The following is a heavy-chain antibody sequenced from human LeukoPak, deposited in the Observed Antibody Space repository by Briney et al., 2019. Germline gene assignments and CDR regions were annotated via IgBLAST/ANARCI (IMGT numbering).Heavy chain of an antibody. CDR1: GFTFSDYY. CDR3: ARDWRGSGWYYFDY. CDR2: ISSSSSYI. Sequence: GGSLRLSCAASGFTFSDYYMSWIRQAPGKGLEWVSSISSSSSYIYYADSVKGRFTISRDNAKNSLYLQMNSLRAEDTAVYYCARDWRGSGWYYFDYWGQGTLVTVSS. D-gene: IGHD6-19*01. J-gene: IGHJ4*02. V-gene: IGHV3-11*06.